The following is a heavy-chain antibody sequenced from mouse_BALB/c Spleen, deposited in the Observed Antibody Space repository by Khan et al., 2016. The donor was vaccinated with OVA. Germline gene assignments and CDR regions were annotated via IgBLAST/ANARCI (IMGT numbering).Heavy chain of an antibody. CDR3: ARQPYYHYNVMDY. D-gene: IGHD2-10*01. V-gene: IGHV2-6-1*01. CDR1: GFSLTNYG. CDR2: IWSDGSS. Sequence: VELVESGPGLVAPSQSLCLICTISGFSLTNYGIHWVRQPPGKGLEWLVVIWSDGSSTYNSALTSSLTITKDNSKSQVFLKMNSLQTDDTAIYFCARQPYYHYNVMDYWGQGTSVTVSS. J-gene: IGHJ4*01.